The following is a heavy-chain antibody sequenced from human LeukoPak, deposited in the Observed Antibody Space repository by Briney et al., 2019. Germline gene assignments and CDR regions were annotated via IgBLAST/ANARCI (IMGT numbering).Heavy chain of an antibody. CDR2: ISYDGSNK. CDR3: AKDSGRYSSSSALAYYFDY. D-gene: IGHD6-13*01. J-gene: IGHJ4*02. CDR1: GFTFSSYG. V-gene: IGHV3-30*18. Sequence: PGRSLRLSCAASGFTFSSYGMHWVRQAPGKGLEWVAVISYDGSNKYYADSVKGRFTISRDNSKNTLYLQMNSLRAEDTAVYYCAKDSGRYSSSSALAYYFDYWGQGTLVTVSS.